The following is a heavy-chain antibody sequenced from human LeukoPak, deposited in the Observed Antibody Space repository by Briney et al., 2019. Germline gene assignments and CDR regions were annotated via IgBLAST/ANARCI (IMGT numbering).Heavy chain of an antibody. Sequence: ASVKVSCKASGGTFSSYAISWVRQAPGQGLEWMGGIIPIFGTANYAQKFQGRVTITADKSTSTAYMELSSLRAEDTAVYYCAKDNGDEYGDYWGQGILVTVSS. CDR2: IIPIFGTA. CDR1: GGTFSSYA. J-gene: IGHJ4*02. CDR3: AKDNGDEYGDY. D-gene: IGHD4-17*01. V-gene: IGHV1-69*06.